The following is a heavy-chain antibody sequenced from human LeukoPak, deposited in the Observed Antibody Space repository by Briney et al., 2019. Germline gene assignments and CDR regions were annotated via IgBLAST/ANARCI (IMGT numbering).Heavy chain of an antibody. CDR1: GFTFSSYG. D-gene: IGHD6-19*01. CDR2: ISYDGSNK. J-gene: IGHJ4*02. Sequence: GRSLRLSCAASGFTFSSYGMHWVRQAPGKGLEWVAVISYDGSNKYYADSVKGRFTISRDDAKNSLYLQMNSLRAEDTAVYYCARGYMAGANGVGYWGQGTLVTVSS. CDR3: ARGYMAGANGVGY. V-gene: IGHV3-30*03.